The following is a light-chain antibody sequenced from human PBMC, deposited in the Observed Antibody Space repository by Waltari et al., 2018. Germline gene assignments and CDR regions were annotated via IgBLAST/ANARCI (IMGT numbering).Light chain of an antibody. J-gene: IGKJ1*01. CDR3: LQYSSSPWT. CDR1: QSISSW. CDR2: KAS. Sequence: DIQMTQSPSSLSASVGDTVTITCRASQSISSWLAWYQQTPGKAPKLLIYKASSLQSGVPSRVSGSGSGTDVTLTISSLQPEDFATYYCLQYSSSPWTFGQGTKVEIK. V-gene: IGKV1-12*02.